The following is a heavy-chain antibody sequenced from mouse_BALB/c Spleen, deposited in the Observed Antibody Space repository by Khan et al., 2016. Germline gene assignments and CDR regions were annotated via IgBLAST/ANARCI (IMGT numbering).Heavy chain of an antibody. V-gene: IGHV14-3*02. CDR3: ARSPYDYDVGFAY. D-gene: IGHD2-4*01. CDR1: GFNTKDTY. CDR2: IDPANGNT. Sequence: VQLQQSGAELVKPGASVKLSCTASGFNTKDTYMHWVKQRPEQGLEWIGRIDPANGNTKYDPKFQGKATITADTSSNTAYLQLSSLTSENTAVYYCARSPYDYDVGFAYGGQGTLVTVSA. J-gene: IGHJ3*01.